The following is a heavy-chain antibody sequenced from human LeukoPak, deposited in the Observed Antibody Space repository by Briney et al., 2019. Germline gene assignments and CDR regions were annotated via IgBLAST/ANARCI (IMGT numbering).Heavy chain of an antibody. D-gene: IGHD6-19*01. CDR2: IYYIGIT. J-gene: IGHJ4*02. CDR1: GGFNNTSIHY. Sequence: SETLSLTCSVSGGFNNTSIHYWPWVRQPPGKGLEWVASIYYIGITYYNASLESRFTMSVDTSRNQVSPSLRSVSAPETSVYFCARQPTVKRGAVASSFDYGGQGTRVTVSS. CDR3: ARQPTVKRGAVASSFDY. V-gene: IGHV4-39*01.